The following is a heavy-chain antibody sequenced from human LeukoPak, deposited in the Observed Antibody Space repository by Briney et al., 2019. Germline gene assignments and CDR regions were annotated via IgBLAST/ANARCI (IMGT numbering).Heavy chain of an antibody. CDR2: IIPIFGTA. CDR1: GGTFSSYA. CDR3: ARDGDCSGGSCYGPFDP. Sequence: ASVKVSCKASGGTFSSYAISWVRQAPGQGLEWMGGIIPIFGTANYAQKFQGRVTMTRDTSISTAYMELSRLRSDDTAVYYCARDGDCSGGSCYGPFDPWGQGTLVTVSS. V-gene: IGHV1-69*05. J-gene: IGHJ5*02. D-gene: IGHD2-15*01.